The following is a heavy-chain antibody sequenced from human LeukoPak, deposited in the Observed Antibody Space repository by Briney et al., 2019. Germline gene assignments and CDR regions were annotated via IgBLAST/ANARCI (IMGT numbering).Heavy chain of an antibody. Sequence: GRSLRLSCAASGFTFSSYAMHWVRQAPGKGLEYVSAISSNGGSTYYANSVKGRFTISRDNSKNTLYLQMGSLRAEDMAVYYCARGEVGSSYSGSYLDIWGQGTMVTVSS. D-gene: IGHD1-26*01. V-gene: IGHV3-64*01. CDR2: ISSNGGST. J-gene: IGHJ3*02. CDR1: GFTFSSYA. CDR3: ARGEVGSSYSGSYLDI.